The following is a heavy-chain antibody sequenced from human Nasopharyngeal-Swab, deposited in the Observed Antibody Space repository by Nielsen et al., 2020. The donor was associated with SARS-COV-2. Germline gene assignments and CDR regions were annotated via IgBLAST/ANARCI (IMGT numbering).Heavy chain of an antibody. V-gene: IGHV1-2*06. Sequence: ASVKVSCKASGYTFTCYYMHWVRQAPGQGLEWMGRINPNSGGTNYAQKFQGRVTMTRDTSISTAYMELSRLRSEDTAVYYCATGAVVAATGWFDPWGQGTLVTVSS. J-gene: IGHJ5*02. D-gene: IGHD2-15*01. CDR3: ATGAVVAATGWFDP. CDR1: GYTFTCYY. CDR2: INPNSGGT.